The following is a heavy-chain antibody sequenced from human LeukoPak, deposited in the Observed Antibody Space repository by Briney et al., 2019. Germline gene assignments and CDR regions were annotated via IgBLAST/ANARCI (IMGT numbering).Heavy chain of an antibody. V-gene: IGHV4-39*07. Sequence: SETLSLTCTVSGGSISSSSYYRGWIRQPPGKGLEWIGSIYYSGSTYYNPSLKSRVTISVDTSKNQFSLKLSSVTAADTAVYYCARVDSGYADYWGQGTLVTVSS. CDR1: GGSISSSSYY. CDR3: ARVDSGYADY. D-gene: IGHD5-12*01. J-gene: IGHJ4*02. CDR2: IYYSGST.